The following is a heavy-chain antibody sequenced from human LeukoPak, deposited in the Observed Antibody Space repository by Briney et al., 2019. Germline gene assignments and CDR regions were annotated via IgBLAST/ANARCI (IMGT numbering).Heavy chain of an antibody. D-gene: IGHD1-1*01. CDR1: GYTFTGYY. CDR2: INPNSGGT. J-gene: IGHJ4*02. Sequence: ASVKVPCKASGYTFTGYYMHWVRQAPGQGLEWMGWINPNSGGTNYAQKFQGRVTMTRDTSISTAYMELSRLRSDDTAVYYCARSRYNWKPWDYWGQGTLVTVSS. CDR3: ARSRYNWKPWDY. V-gene: IGHV1-2*02.